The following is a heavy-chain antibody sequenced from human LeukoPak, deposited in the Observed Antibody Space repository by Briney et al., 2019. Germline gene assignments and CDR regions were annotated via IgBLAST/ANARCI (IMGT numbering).Heavy chain of an antibody. CDR1: GFTYSVYR. D-gene: IGHD2-8*01. Sequence: GGSLRLSCAASGFTYSVYRMHGARQAPGKGLVWVSRIDSAGSGTTYADSVRGRFTISRDNAKSTLYLQMNSLRAEDTAVYYCVRDVCTSGCHEEAHNWFAPWGQGTLVTVSS. CDR2: IDSAGSGT. V-gene: IGHV3-74*01. J-gene: IGHJ5*02. CDR3: VRDVCTSGCHEEAHNWFAP.